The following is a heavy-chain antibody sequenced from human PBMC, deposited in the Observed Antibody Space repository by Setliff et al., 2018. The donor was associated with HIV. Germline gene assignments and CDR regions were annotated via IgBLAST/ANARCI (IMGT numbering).Heavy chain of an antibody. V-gene: IGHV4-31*03. CDR1: GDSISSRAHY. Sequence: TLSLTCTVSGDSISSRAHYWNWIRQLPGKGLEWIGYIYNSGTTYYNPFLKSRVTISVNTSKNQFSLKLNSVTDADTALYYCATADTYGSGTSLPFDCFDIWDLGTKVTVSS. CDR3: ATADTYGSGTSLPFDCFDI. CDR2: IYNSGTT. J-gene: IGHJ3*02. D-gene: IGHD3-10*01.